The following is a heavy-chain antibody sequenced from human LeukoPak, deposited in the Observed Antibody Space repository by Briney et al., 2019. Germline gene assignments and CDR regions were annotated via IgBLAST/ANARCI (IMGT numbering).Heavy chain of an antibody. CDR2: ISYDGSNK. CDR1: GFTFSSYG. CDR3: TTDPLGPQPGY. Sequence: GGSLRLSCAASGFTFSSYGMHWVRQAPGKGLEWVAVISYDGSNKYYADSVKGRFTISRDNSKNTLYLQMNSLKTEDTAVYYCTTDPLGPQPGYWGQGTLVTVSS. V-gene: IGHV3-30*03. J-gene: IGHJ4*02. D-gene: IGHD1-14*01.